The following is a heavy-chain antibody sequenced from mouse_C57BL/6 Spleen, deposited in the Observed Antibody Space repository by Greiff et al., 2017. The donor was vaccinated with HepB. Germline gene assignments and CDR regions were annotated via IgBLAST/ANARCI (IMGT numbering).Heavy chain of an antibody. CDR2: ISYDGSN. V-gene: IGHV3-6*01. Sequence: EVKLVESGPGLVKPSQSLFLTCSVTGYSITSGYYWNWIRQFPGNKLEWMGYISYDGSNNYNPSLKNRISITRDTSKNQFFLKLNSVTTEDTATYYCARAIYDGYHYAMDYWGQGTSVTVSS. CDR1: GYSITSGYY. CDR3: ARAIYDGYHYAMDY. J-gene: IGHJ4*01. D-gene: IGHD2-3*01.